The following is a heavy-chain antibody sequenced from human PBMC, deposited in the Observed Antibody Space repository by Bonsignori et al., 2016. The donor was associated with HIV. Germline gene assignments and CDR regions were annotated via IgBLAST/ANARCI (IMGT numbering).Heavy chain of an antibody. Sequence: QVQLQESGPGLVKPSQTLSPTCNVSGGSINTYYWSWIRQPPGKGLEWIGYVFSNGNINYNPSFKSRVTISVDKPQNQFSLRLTSVTAADTAIYFCARGPITYDDDGYHSYHFDYWGQGRLATVSS. CDR2: VFSNGNI. CDR1: GGSINTYY. CDR3: ARGPITYDDDGYHSYHFDY. D-gene: IGHD3-22*01. V-gene: IGHV4-59*01. J-gene: IGHJ4*02.